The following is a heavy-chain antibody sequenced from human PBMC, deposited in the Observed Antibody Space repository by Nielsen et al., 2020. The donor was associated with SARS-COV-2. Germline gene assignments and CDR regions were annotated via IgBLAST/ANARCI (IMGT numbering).Heavy chain of an antibody. CDR3: AKDGVVRGDSRYL. Sequence: GESRKISCAASGFTFNIYAMAWVRRAPGRGLQWVTGVSSSGGSTYYTDSVKGRFSISSDNSKNTLFLQMHSLRVEATALYYCAKDGVVRGDSRYLWGQGTMVTVSS. CDR2: VSSSGGST. V-gene: IGHV3-23*01. D-gene: IGHD3-10*01. J-gene: IGHJ3*01. CDR1: GFTFNIYA.